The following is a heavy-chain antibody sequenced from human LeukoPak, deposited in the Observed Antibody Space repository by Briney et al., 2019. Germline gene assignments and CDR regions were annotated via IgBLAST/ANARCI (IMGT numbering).Heavy chain of an antibody. Sequence: PSETLSLTCTVSGGSISNKNYYWGWIRQPPGKGLEWIGSIYYSGTAYYNPSLKSRVTISVDKSKNQFSLKLSSVTAADTAVYYCARDWILDYWGQGIMVTVSS. CDR2: IYYSGTA. J-gene: IGHJ4*02. CDR1: GGSISNKNYY. V-gene: IGHV4-39*07. D-gene: IGHD2-2*03. CDR3: ARDWILDY.